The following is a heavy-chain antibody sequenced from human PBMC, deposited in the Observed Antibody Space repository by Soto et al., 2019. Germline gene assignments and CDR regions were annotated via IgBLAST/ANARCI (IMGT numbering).Heavy chain of an antibody. CDR2: INWNSGTI. CDR3: AKDEGPMVSGRYFDF. V-gene: IGHV3-9*01. Sequence: GGSLRLSCAASGFTFDDYAMHWVRQAPGKGLEWVSGINWNSGTIDYADSVKGRFTISRDNAKNSLYLQMNSLTAEDTAFYYCAKDEGPMVSGRYFDFWGQGTLVTVSS. CDR1: GFTFDDYA. J-gene: IGHJ4*02. D-gene: IGHD6-19*01.